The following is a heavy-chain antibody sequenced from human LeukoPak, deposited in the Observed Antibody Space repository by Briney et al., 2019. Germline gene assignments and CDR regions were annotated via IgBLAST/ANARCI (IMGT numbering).Heavy chain of an antibody. D-gene: IGHD3-3*01. CDR1: GGTFSSYT. Sequence: GASVKVSCKASGGTFSSYTISWVRQAPGQGLEWMGRIIPILGIANYAQKFQGRVTITADKSTSTAYMELSSLRSDDTAVYYCARGDPLNDFWSGYYFYWGQGTLVTVSS. CDR3: ARGDPLNDFWSGYYFY. V-gene: IGHV1-69*02. CDR2: IIPILGIA. J-gene: IGHJ4*02.